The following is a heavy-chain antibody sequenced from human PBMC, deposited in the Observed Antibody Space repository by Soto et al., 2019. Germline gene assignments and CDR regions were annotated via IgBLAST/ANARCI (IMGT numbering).Heavy chain of an antibody. Sequence: GGSLRLSCAASGFTFSSSWMSWVRQAPGKRLEWVADINHVGSEVLYVDSVKGRFTVSRDNTKNSVYLQMNSLRVEDTALYYCARDPAWGSLDYWGLGTLVTVSS. D-gene: IGHD7-27*01. J-gene: IGHJ4*02. V-gene: IGHV3-7*01. CDR1: GFTFSSSW. CDR3: ARDPAWGSLDY. CDR2: INHVGSEV.